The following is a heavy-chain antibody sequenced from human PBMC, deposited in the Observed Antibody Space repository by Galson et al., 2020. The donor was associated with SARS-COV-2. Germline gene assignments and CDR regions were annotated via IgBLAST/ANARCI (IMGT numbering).Heavy chain of an antibody. D-gene: IGHD1-26*01. CDR2: ISAYNGNT. CDR3: AREARKWELLRYFDY. V-gene: IGHV1-18*01. J-gene: IGHJ4*02. Sequence: ASVKVSCKASGYTFTSYGISWVRQAPGQGLEWMGWISAYNGNTNYAQKLQGRVTMTTDTSTSTAYMELRSLRSDDTAVYYCAREARKWELLRYFDYWGQGTLVTVSS. CDR1: GYTFTSYG.